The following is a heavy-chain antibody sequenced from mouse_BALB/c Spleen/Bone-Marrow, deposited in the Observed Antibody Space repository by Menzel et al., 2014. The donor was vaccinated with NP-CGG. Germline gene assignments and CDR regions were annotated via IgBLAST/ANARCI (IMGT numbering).Heavy chain of an antibody. V-gene: IGHV14-3*02. CDR3: ARWEYYAMDY. D-gene: IGHD4-1*01. J-gene: IGHJ4*01. Sequence: VQLKESGAEFVKPGASVKLSCTASGFNIKDTYMHWVKQRPEQGLEWIGRIDPANGNTKYDPKFQGKATITADTSSNTAYLQLSSLTSEDTAVYYCARWEYYAMDYWGQGTSVTASS. CDR2: IDPANGNT. CDR1: GFNIKDTY.